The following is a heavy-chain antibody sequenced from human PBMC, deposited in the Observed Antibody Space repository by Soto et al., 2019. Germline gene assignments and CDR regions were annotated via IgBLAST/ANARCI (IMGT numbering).Heavy chain of an antibody. CDR2: ISGGGDRT. J-gene: IGHJ5*02. CDR1: GFTFTSYA. V-gene: IGHV3-23*01. CDR3: ANWPQHPVLRGFEL. Sequence: GGSLRLSCEASGFTFTSYALSWVRQAPGKGLEWVSGISGGGDRTFYADSVKGRFTMFKDKSKNTLNLQMDSLRADATAIYSWANWPQHPVLRGFELWGEGSQVIVCS. D-gene: IGHD2-21*01.